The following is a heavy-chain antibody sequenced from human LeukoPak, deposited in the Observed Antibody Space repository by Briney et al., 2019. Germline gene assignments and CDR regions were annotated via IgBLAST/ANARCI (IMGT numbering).Heavy chain of an antibody. D-gene: IGHD4-17*01. CDR2: IRYDGSNK. V-gene: IGHV3-30*02. CDR1: GFTFSSYG. CDR3: AKGMTTVTYLFDY. J-gene: IGHJ4*02. Sequence: GGSLRLSCAASGFTFSSYGMHWVRQAPGRGLEWVAFIRYDGSNKYYADSVKGRFTISRDNSKNTLYLQMNSLRAEDTAVYYCAKGMTTVTYLFDYWGQGTLVTVSS.